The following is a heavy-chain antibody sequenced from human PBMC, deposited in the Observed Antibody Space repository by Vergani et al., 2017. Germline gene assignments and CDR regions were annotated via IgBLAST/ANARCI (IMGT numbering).Heavy chain of an antibody. J-gene: IGHJ5*02. CDR2: IYYSGST. CDR1: GASIRSSNYY. V-gene: IGHV4-39*01. D-gene: IGHD6-19*01. CDR3: ARHSTVEWLVKLGWIDP. Sequence: QLQLQESGPDLVKTSATLSLTCSISGASIRSSNYYGGWIRQPPGKGMEWIASIYYSGSTYYNPSLKSRVTISVDTPKNQFSLKLSSVTAADTAVYFCARHSTVEWLVKLGWIDPWGQGSLVTVSS.